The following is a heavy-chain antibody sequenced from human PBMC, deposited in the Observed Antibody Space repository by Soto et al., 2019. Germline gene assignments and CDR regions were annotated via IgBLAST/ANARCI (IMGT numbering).Heavy chain of an antibody. Sequence: PGESLKISCKGSGYRSSNYWVNWVRQMPGRGLEWMGVIYPGDSDTRYSPSFQGQVTISVDKSINTAYLQWSSLTASDTAMYYCAIIYYEDSVFYSFSPLAVWGQGTAVPVSS. CDR2: IYPGDSDT. CDR1: GYRSSNYW. D-gene: IGHD3-22*01. V-gene: IGHV5-51*01. CDR3: AIIYYEDSVFYSFSPLAV. J-gene: IGHJ6*02.